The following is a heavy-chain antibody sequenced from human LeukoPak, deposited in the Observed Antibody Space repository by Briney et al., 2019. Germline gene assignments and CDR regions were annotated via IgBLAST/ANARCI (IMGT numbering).Heavy chain of an antibody. Sequence: ASVKVSCKASGYTFTSYDINWVRQATGQGLEWMGWMNPNSGNTNYAQKLQGRVTMTTDTSTSTAYMELRSLRSDDTAVYYCARSWAMVSADDYWGQGTLVTVSS. CDR2: MNPNSGNT. CDR3: ARSWAMVSADDY. CDR1: GYTFTSYD. J-gene: IGHJ4*02. D-gene: IGHD5-18*01. V-gene: IGHV1-18*01.